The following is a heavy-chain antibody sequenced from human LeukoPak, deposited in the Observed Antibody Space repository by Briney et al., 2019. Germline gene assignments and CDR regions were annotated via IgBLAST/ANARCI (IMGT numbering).Heavy chain of an antibody. Sequence: ASVKVSCKASGGTFSSYAISWVRRAPGQGLEWMGGIIPIFGTANYAQKFQGRVTITADESTSTAYMELSSLRSEDTAVYYCARGRQWLVSLDFDYWGQGTLVTVSS. D-gene: IGHD6-19*01. CDR3: ARGRQWLVSLDFDY. CDR2: IIPIFGTA. V-gene: IGHV1-69*01. J-gene: IGHJ4*02. CDR1: GGTFSSYA.